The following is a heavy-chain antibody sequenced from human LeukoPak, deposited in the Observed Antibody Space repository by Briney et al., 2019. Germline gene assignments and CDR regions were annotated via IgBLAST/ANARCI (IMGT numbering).Heavy chain of an antibody. D-gene: IGHD2-15*01. CDR3: ARDRAGYCSGGSCYSVDSFDY. Sequence: GSLRLSCAASGFTFSGSAMHWVRQASGKGLEWVGRIRSKANSYATAYAASVKGRFTISRDDSKNTAYLQMDSLKTEDTAVYYCARDRAGYCSGGSCYSVDSFDYWGQGTLVTVSS. V-gene: IGHV3-73*01. CDR2: IRSKANSYAT. J-gene: IGHJ4*02. CDR1: GFTFSGSA.